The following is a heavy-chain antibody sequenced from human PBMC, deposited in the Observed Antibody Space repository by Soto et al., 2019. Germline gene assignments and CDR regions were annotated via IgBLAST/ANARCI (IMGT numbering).Heavy chain of an antibody. V-gene: IGHV3-23*01. CDR2: IIGSGGST. Sequence: PGGSLRLSCAASGSTFRSYAMSGVRQAPGKGLEWVSAIIGSGGSTYYADSVKGRFTISRDNSKNTLYLQMNSLRAEDTAVYYCAKCPRGYDSSGYYYGSDYYYGMDVWGQGTTVTVSS. D-gene: IGHD3-22*01. J-gene: IGHJ6*02. CDR1: GSTFRSYA. CDR3: AKCPRGYDSSGYYYGSDYYYGMDV.